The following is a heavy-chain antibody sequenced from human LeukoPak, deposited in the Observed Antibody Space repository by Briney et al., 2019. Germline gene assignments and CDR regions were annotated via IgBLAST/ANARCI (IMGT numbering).Heavy chain of an antibody. V-gene: IGHV4-31*03. D-gene: IGHD4-17*01. CDR3: ARAALTTAYVDY. J-gene: IGHJ4*02. Sequence: PSETLSLTCTVSGGSISSGGYSWSWLRQHPGKGLEWIGYIYYSGSTYYNPSLKSRVTISVDTSKNQFSLKLSSVTAADTAVYYCARAALTTAYVDYWGQGTLVTVSS. CDR2: IYYSGST. CDR1: GGSISSGGYS.